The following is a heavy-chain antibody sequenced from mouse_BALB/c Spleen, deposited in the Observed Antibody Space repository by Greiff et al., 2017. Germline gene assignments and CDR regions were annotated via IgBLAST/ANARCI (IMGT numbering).Heavy chain of an antibody. D-gene: IGHD1-1*01. Sequence: QLVESGPELVKPGASVKKSCKASGYTFTSYVMHWVKQKPGQGLEWIGYINPYNDGTKYNEKFKGKATLTSDKSSSTAYMELSSLTSEDSAVYYCAREGTTVVAYYFDYWGQGTTLTVSS. CDR3: AREGTTVVAYYFDY. CDR2: INPYNDGT. V-gene: IGHV1-14*01. CDR1: GYTFTSYV. J-gene: IGHJ2*01.